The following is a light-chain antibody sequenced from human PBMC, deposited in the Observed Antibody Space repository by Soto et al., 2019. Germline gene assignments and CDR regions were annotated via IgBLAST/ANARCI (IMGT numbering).Light chain of an antibody. CDR2: AAS. J-gene: IGKJ2*01. CDR3: QQSYRTPYT. V-gene: IGKV1-39*01. Sequence: DIQMTQSPSSLSASVGDRVTITCRASQGISTSLVWYQQRQGRAPKLLIYAASSLLSGVPSRFSGSGSGTDFTRTISSLQPEDFATYYCQQSYRTPYTFGQGTKLETK. CDR1: QGISTS.